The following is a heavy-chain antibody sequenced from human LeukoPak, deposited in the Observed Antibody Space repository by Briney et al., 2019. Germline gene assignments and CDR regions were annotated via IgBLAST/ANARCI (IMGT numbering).Heavy chain of an antibody. V-gene: IGHV4-59*01. CDR2: IHYSGST. CDR3: ARDRSERYAFDI. CDR1: DGSISSYY. J-gene: IGHJ3*02. Sequence: SETLSLTCTVSDGSISSYYWSWIRQPPGKGLEWIGYIHYSGSTNYNPSLTSRVTTSIDTSKNQFSLKLSSVTAADTAVYYCARDRSERYAFDIWGQGTMVTVSS. D-gene: IGHD1-1*01.